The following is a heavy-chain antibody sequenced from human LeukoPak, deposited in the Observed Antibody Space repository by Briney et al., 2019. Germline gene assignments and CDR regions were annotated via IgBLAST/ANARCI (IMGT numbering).Heavy chain of an antibody. J-gene: IGHJ4*02. CDR3: ARTSSAVNTKGLDS. V-gene: IGHV3-53*01. CDR2: VYSGGST. Sequence: GGSLRLSCAASGFAVSSNYMTWVRQAPGKGLEWVSAVYSGGSTEYAASVKGRFTISRDNSKNTLYLQMNSLRAEDTAVYYCARTSSAVNTKGLDSWGQGTLVTVSS. D-gene: IGHD6-13*01. CDR1: GFAVSSNY.